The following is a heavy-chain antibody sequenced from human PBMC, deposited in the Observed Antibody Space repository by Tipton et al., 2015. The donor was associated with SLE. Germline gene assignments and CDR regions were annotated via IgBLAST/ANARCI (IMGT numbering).Heavy chain of an antibody. J-gene: IGHJ6*03. V-gene: IGHV4-39*07. CDR2: ISNTGKT. CDR1: GGSMSRNSYY. D-gene: IGHD1-7*01. CDR3: GRVGRLRPGTTRFYYYVDV. Sequence: TLSLTCTVSGGSMSRNSYYWGWIRQPPGKGLQWLGSISNTGKTNYSPSVESPVTMSVDTSKNLFSLRLTSVTAADTAVYYCGRVGRLRPGTTRFYYYVDVWGKGTTVTVSS.